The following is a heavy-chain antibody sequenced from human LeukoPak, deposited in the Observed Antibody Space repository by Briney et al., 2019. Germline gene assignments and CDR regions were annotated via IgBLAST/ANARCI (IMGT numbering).Heavy chain of an antibody. CDR3: ARLKPYSSTSAYYFDN. J-gene: IGHJ4*02. V-gene: IGHV4-59*08. D-gene: IGHD6-13*01. CDR2: IYYSGST. Sequence: PSETLSLTCTVSGGSISSYYWSWIRQPPGKGLEWIGYIYYSGSTDYNPSLKSRVTISVGTSKNQVSLRLNSVTAADTAVYFCARLKPYSSTSAYYFDNWGQGTLVTVSS. CDR1: GGSISSYY.